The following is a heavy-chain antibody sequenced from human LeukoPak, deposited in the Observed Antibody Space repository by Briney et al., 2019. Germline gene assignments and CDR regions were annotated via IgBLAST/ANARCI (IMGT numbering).Heavy chain of an antibody. CDR3: ARRGPIAAAGYYFDF. D-gene: IGHD6-13*01. V-gene: IGHV5-51*01. Sequence: GESLKISCKGSGYSFTTYWIGWARQMPGKGLEWMGIIYPGDSDTRYSPSLQGQVTTSADKSSSTAYLQWSSLKASDTAMYYCARRGPIAAAGYYFDFWGQGTLVTVSS. J-gene: IGHJ4*02. CDR2: IYPGDSDT. CDR1: GYSFTTYW.